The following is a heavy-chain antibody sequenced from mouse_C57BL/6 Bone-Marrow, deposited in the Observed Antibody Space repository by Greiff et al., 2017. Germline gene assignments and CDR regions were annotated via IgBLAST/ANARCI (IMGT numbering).Heavy chain of an antibody. CDR3: AKGPFDY. Sequence: QVQLKESGPELVKPGASVKISCKASGYAFSSSWMNWVKQRPGKGVEWIGRIYPGDGDTNYNGKFKGKATLTADKSSSTAYMQLSSLTSEDSAVYFCAKGPFDYWGQGTTLTVSS. CDR2: IYPGDGDT. J-gene: IGHJ2*01. D-gene: IGHD3-3*01. CDR1: GYAFSSSW. V-gene: IGHV1-82*01.